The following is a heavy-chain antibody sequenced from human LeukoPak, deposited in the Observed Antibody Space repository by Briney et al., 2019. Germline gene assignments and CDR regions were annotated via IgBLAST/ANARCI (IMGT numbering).Heavy chain of an antibody. D-gene: IGHD4-17*01. Sequence: GGSLRLSCAASGFTFSSYGMHWVRHAPGKGLEWVAVIWYDGSNKYYADSVKGRFTISRDNSKNTLYLQMNSLRAEDTAVYYCARDRGVTVTTDYFDYWGQGTLVTVSS. J-gene: IGHJ4*02. CDR3: ARDRGVTVTTDYFDY. CDR1: GFTFSSYG. CDR2: IWYDGSNK. V-gene: IGHV3-33*01.